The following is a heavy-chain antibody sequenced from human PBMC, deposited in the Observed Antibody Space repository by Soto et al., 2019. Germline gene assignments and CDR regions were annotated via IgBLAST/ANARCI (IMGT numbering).Heavy chain of an antibody. J-gene: IGHJ6*02. CDR1: GGSISSYY. Sequence: SETLSLTSTVSGGSISSYYWSWIRQPPGKGLEWIGYIYYSGSTNYNPSLKSRVTISVDTSKNQFSLKLSSVTAADTAVYYCARENDYGDYNGGPGMDVWGQGTTVTVSS. CDR3: ARENDYGDYNGGPGMDV. CDR2: IYYSGST. D-gene: IGHD4-17*01. V-gene: IGHV4-59*01.